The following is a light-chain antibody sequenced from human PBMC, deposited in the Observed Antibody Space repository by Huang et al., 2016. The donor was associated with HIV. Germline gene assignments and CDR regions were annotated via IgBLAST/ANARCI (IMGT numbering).Light chain of an antibody. CDR1: QSIRSY. CDR3: QQSYNTPFT. CDR2: AAY. Sequence: DIQMTQSPSSLSASVGDRVTITCRASQSIRSYLNWYQQKPGKAPKLLIYAAYSLQSGVPSRFSGSGSVTDFTLTISSLQPEDFATYYCQQSYNTPFTFGPGTKVDIK. V-gene: IGKV1-39*01. J-gene: IGKJ3*01.